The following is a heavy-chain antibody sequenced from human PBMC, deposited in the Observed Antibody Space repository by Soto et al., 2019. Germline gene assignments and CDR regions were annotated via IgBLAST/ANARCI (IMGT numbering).Heavy chain of an antibody. CDR2: INPNSGGT. V-gene: IGHV1-2*04. Sequence: QVQLVQSGAEVKKPGASVKVSCKASGYTFTGYYMHWVRQAPGQGLEWMGWINPNSGGTNYAQKFQGWVTMTREKSISTSYMELSRLRSDDTAVYCCARARYFDWLFGWFDPWGQGTLVTVSS. CDR3: ARARYFDWLFGWFDP. CDR1: GYTFTGYY. D-gene: IGHD3-9*01. J-gene: IGHJ5*02.